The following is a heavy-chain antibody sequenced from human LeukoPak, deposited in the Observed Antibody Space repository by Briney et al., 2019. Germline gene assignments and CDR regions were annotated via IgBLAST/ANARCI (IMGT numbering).Heavy chain of an antibody. CDR3: ARSRLWSGYYRYYFDY. J-gene: IGHJ4*02. V-gene: IGHV1-46*01. Sequence: AASVKVSCKASGYTFTSYYMHWVRQAPGQGLEWMGIINPSGGSTSYAQKFQGRVTMTRDTSTNTVYMELSSLRSEDTAVYYCARSRLWSGYYRYYFDYWGQGTLVTVSS. CDR1: GYTFTSYY. D-gene: IGHD3-3*01. CDR2: INPSGGST.